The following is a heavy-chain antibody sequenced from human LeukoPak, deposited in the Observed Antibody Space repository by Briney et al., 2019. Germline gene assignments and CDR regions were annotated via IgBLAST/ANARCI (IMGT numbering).Heavy chain of an antibody. Sequence: SVKVSCKASGGTFSSYAISWVRQAPGQGLEWMGGIIPIFGTANYAQKFQGRVTITADESTSTAYMELSSLRSDDTAVYYCAREELLWFGIYYYGMDVWGQGTTVTVSS. V-gene: IGHV1-69*13. CDR2: IIPIFGTA. J-gene: IGHJ6*02. CDR1: GGTFSSYA. D-gene: IGHD3-10*01. CDR3: AREELLWFGIYYYGMDV.